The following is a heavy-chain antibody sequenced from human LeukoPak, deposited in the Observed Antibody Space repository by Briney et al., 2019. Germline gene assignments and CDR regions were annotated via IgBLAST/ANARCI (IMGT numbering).Heavy chain of an antibody. V-gene: IGHV3-48*03. J-gene: IGHJ5*02. CDR3: ARGSLWFGELNWFDP. CDR1: GFTFSSYE. CDR2: ISSSGSTI. Sequence: GGSLRLSCAASGFTFSSYEMNWVRQAPGKGLEWVSYISSSGSTIYYADSVKGRFTISRDNAKNSLYLQMNSLRAEDTAVYNCARGSLWFGELNWFDPWGQGTLVTVSS. D-gene: IGHD3-10*01.